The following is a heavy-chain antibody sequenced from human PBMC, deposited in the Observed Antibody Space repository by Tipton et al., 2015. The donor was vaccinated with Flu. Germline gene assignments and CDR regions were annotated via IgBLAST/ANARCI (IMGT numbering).Heavy chain of an antibody. CDR1: GFTFDDYG. D-gene: IGHD1-14*01. Sequence: SLRLSCAASGFTFDDYGMSWVRQAPGKGLEWVSYISSSSSTIYYADSVKGRFTISRDNAKNSLYLQMNSLRAEDTAVYYCARDYRYDYADYWGQGTLVTVSS. CDR3: ARDYRYDYADY. V-gene: IGHV3-48*01. J-gene: IGHJ4*02. CDR2: ISSSSSTI.